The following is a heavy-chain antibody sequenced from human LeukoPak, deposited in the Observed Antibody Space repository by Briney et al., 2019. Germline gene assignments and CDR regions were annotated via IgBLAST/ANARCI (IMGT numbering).Heavy chain of an antibody. CDR2: ISAYNGNT. V-gene: IGHV1-18*01. CDR1: GYTFTSYG. J-gene: IGHJ6*02. CDR3: ARGVLWFGEISSYGMDV. Sequence: ASVKVSCKASGYTFTSYGISWVRQAPGQGLEWMGWISAYNGNTNYAQKLQGRVTMTTDTSTSTAYMELRSLRSDDTAVYYCARGVLWFGEISSYGMDVWGQGTTVTVSS. D-gene: IGHD3-10*01.